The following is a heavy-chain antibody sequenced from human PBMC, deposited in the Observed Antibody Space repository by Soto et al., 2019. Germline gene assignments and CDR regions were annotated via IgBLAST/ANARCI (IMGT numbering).Heavy chain of an antibody. D-gene: IGHD3-22*01. V-gene: IGHV4-39*01. CDR1: GGSISSSSYY. CDR3: ARSSPPGYYDSSGYYLDY. CDR2: IYYSGST. Sequence: PSETLSLTCTVSGGSISSSSYYWGWIRQPPGKGLEWIGSIYYSGSTYYNPSLKSRVTIFVDTSKNQFSLKLSSVTAADTAVYYCARSSPPGYYDSSGYYLDYWGQGTLVTVSS. J-gene: IGHJ4*02.